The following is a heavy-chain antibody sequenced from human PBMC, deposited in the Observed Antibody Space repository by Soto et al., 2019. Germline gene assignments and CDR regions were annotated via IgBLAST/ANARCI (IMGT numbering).Heavy chain of an antibody. V-gene: IGHV3-48*01. J-gene: IGHJ3*02. Sequence: EVQLVESGGGLVQPGGSLRLSCAASGFTFSSYSMNWVRQAPGKGLEWVSYISSSSSTIYYADSVKGRFTISRDNAKNSLYLQMNSLRAEDTAVYYCARDDGYCSGGSCLHDAFDIWGQGTMVTVSS. CDR3: ARDDGYCSGGSCLHDAFDI. CDR1: GFTFSSYS. CDR2: ISSSSSTI. D-gene: IGHD2-15*01.